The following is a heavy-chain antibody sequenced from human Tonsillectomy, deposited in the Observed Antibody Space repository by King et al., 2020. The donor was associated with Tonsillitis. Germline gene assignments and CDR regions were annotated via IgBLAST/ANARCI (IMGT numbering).Heavy chain of an antibody. D-gene: IGHD7-27*01. CDR1: GFTFSSYA. J-gene: IGHJ5*02. CDR2: IYRGGTST. V-gene: IGHV3-23*03. Sequence: QLVQSGGGLVQPGGSLRLSCAASGFTFSSYAMSWVRQAPGKGLEWVSVIYRGGTSTYYADSVKGRFTISRDNFKNTLYLQMNSLRVEDTAVYYCAKEITADGDSWGQGTLVTVSS. CDR3: AKEITADGDS.